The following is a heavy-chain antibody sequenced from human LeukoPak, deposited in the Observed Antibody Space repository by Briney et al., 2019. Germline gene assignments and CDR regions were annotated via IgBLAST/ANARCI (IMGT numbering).Heavy chain of an antibody. CDR3: ARQNGAMVRGVTDY. CDR2: IYHSGST. Sequence: SETLSLTCAVSGYSISSGYYWGWIRPPPGKGLEWIGSIYHSGSTYYNPSLKSRVTISVDTFKNQFSLKLSSVTAADTAVYYGARQNGAMVRGVTDYWGQGTLVTVSS. V-gene: IGHV4-38-2*01. J-gene: IGHJ4*02. CDR1: GYSISSGYY. D-gene: IGHD3-10*01.